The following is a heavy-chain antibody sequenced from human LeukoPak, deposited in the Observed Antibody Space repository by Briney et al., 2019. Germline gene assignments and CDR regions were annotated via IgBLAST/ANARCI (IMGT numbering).Heavy chain of an antibody. CDR3: ARGDYYGSGSYGDY. D-gene: IGHD3-10*01. CDR2: ISYDGSNK. CDR1: GFTFSSYA. V-gene: IGHV3-30-3*01. J-gene: IGHJ4*02. Sequence: GGSLRLSCTASGFTFSSYAMHWVRQAPGKGLEWVAVISYDGSNKYYADSVKGRFTISRENSKNTLYLQMNSLRAEDTAVCYCARGDYYGSGSYGDYWGQGTLVTVSS.